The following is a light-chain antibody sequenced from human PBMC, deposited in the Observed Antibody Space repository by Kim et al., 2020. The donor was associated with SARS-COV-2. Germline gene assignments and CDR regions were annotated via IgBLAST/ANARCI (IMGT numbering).Light chain of an antibody. Sequence: SASVGDRVTITGRASQSISSWLAWYQQKPGKAPKLLNYKSSSLESGVPSRFSGSGSGTEFTLTISSLQPDDFATYYCQQYNSYRYTFGQGTKLEI. CDR3: QQYNSYRYT. V-gene: IGKV1-5*03. CDR1: QSISSW. CDR2: KSS. J-gene: IGKJ2*01.